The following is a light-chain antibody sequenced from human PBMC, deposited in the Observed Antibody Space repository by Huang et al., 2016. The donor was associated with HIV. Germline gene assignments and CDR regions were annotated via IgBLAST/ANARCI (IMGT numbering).Light chain of an antibody. CDR3: QQHSNWPL. V-gene: IGKV3-11*01. CDR1: QSVSSY. J-gene: IGKJ2*01. Sequence: ELVLTQSPATLSLSPGQRATLSCRASQSVSSYLAWYQQKPGQAPRLIIYDTSTRATGVPGRFSGGGAGKDFTLTINRLEPEDFAVYYCQQHSNWPLLGQGTKLEI. CDR2: DTS.